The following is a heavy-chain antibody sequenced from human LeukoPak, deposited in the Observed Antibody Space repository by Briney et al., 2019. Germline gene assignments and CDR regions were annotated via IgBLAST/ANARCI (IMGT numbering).Heavy chain of an antibody. Sequence: GGSLRLSCAASGFTFSSYGMHWVRQAPGKGLEWVAVISYDGSNKYYADSVKGRITISRDNSKNTLYLQMNSLRAEDTAVYYCAKDQGWFGELLFYYYYGMDVWGQGTTVTVSS. CDR1: GFTFSSYG. CDR3: AKDQGWFGELLFYYYYGMDV. V-gene: IGHV3-30*18. CDR2: ISYDGSNK. D-gene: IGHD3-10*01. J-gene: IGHJ6*02.